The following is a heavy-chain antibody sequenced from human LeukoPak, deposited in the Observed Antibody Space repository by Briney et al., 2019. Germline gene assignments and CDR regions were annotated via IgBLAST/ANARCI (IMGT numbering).Heavy chain of an antibody. J-gene: IGHJ5*02. CDR1: GGSISSSSYY. V-gene: IGHV4-39*07. CDR3: ARGGGYGDYDNNWFDP. CDR2: IYYSGST. D-gene: IGHD4-17*01. Sequence: SETLSLTCTVSGGSISSSSYYWGWIRRPPGKGLEWIGSIYYSGSTYYNPSLKSRVTISVDTSKNQFSLKLSSVTAADTAVYYCARGGGYGDYDNNWFDPWGQGTLVTVSS.